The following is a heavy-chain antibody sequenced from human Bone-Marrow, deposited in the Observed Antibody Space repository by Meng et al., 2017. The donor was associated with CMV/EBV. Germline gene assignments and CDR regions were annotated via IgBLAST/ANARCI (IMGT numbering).Heavy chain of an antibody. J-gene: IGHJ6*02. CDR3: ARDWAPYCSSTSCYAFYYGMDV. CDR1: GGSVSSGSYY. D-gene: IGHD2-2*01. CDR2: IYYSGST. Sequence: SETLSLTCTVSGGSVSSGSYYWSWIRQPPGKGLEWIGYIYYSGSTNYNTSLKSRVTISVDTSKNQFSLKLSSVTAADTAVYYCARDWAPYCSSTSCYAFYYGMDVWGQGTTVTVSS. V-gene: IGHV4-61*01.